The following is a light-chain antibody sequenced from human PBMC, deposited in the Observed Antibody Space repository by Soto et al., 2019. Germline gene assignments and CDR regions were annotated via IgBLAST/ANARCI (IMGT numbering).Light chain of an antibody. CDR1: SSDVGGYNY. Sequence: QSVLTQPASVSRSPGQSITISCTGTSSDVGGYNYVSWYQQHPGKAPKVMIYDVSKRPSGISNRFSRSKSGNTASLTISGLQVEDEADYYCSSYTSGSTRVVFGGGTKLTVL. J-gene: IGLJ2*01. CDR3: SSYTSGSTRVV. V-gene: IGLV2-14*03. CDR2: DVS.